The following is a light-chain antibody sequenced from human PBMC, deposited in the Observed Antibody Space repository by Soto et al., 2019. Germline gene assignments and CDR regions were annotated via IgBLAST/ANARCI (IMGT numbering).Light chain of an antibody. CDR1: SSDVGGYNY. CDR2: DVS. CDR3: SSWTSSSTYV. V-gene: IGLV2-14*01. Sequence: QSALTQPASVSGSPGQSIAISCTGTSSDVGGYNYVFWYQQYPGKAPKLVIYDVSNRPSGVSNRFSGSKSVNTASLTISGLQAEDEADYYCSSWTSSSTYVFGTGTKVTVL. J-gene: IGLJ1*01.